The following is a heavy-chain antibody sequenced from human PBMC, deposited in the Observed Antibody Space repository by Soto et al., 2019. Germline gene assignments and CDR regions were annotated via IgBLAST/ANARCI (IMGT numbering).Heavy chain of an antibody. CDR1: GYSFTSYW. D-gene: IGHD5-18*01. Sequence: PGESLKISCKGSGYSFTSYWIGWVRQMPGKGLEWMGIIYPGDSDTRYSPSFQGQVTISADKSISTAYLQWSSLKASDTAMYYCARHREPQLWLLGDYGMDVWGQGTTVTVSS. J-gene: IGHJ6*02. CDR2: IYPGDSDT. V-gene: IGHV5-51*01. CDR3: ARHREPQLWLLGDYGMDV.